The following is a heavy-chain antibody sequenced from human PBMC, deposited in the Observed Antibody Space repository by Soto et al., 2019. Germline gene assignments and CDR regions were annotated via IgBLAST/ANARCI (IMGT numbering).Heavy chain of an antibody. CDR3: SRGYYDFWSGYYLLPYFDY. Sequence: SETLSLTCAVYGGTFSGYYRSWIRQPPGKGLEWSGEINHSGSTTYTPSLNSRVTISVDTSKNQFSLQLFSVTAADTAVYYCSRGYYDFWSGYYLLPYFDYWGQGTLVTVSS. D-gene: IGHD3-3*01. CDR1: GGTFSGYY. CDR2: INHSGST. V-gene: IGHV4-34*01. J-gene: IGHJ4*02.